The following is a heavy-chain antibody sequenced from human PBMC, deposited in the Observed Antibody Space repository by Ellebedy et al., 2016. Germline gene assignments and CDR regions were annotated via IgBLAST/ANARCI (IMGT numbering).Heavy chain of an antibody. Sequence: GGSLRLXCAASGFTLSSSAMSWVRQAPGKGLEWVSALSVNGADTHYAASVQGRFTISRDNSENTLFLQMNSLRAEDTAVYYCAKLGPPYSDSPLGDYWGQGTLVTVSS. V-gene: IGHV3-23*01. D-gene: IGHD6-13*01. CDR1: GFTLSSSA. J-gene: IGHJ4*02. CDR3: AKLGPPYSDSPLGDY. CDR2: LSVNGADT.